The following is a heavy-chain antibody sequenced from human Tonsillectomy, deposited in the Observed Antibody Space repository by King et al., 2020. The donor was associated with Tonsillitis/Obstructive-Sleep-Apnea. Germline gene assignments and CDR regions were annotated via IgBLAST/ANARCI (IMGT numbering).Heavy chain of an antibody. CDR2: ISISSSYT. CDR3: ARARAVAAPLDY. Sequence: VQLVESGGGLVKPGGCLRLSCTASGFTFSDYYVSWIRQAPGKGLEWLSYISISSSYTNYTDSVKGRFTISRDNAKNSLYLQMNSLRAEDTAVYYCARARAVAAPLDYWGQGTLVTVSS. D-gene: IGHD6-19*01. V-gene: IGHV3-11*05. CDR1: GFTFSDYY. J-gene: IGHJ4*02.